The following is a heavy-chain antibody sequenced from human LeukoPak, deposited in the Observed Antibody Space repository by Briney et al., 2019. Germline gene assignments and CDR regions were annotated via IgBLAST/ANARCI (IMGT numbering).Heavy chain of an antibody. CDR3: ARVRFLEWLLTADAFDI. CDR1: GGSISSYY. Sequence: PSESLSLTCTVSGGSISSYYWSWIRQPPGKGLEWIGYIYTSGSTNYNPSLKSRVTISVDTSKNQFSLKLSSVTAADTAVYYCARVRFLEWLLTADAFDIWGQGTMVTVSS. J-gene: IGHJ3*02. V-gene: IGHV4-4*09. D-gene: IGHD3-3*01. CDR2: IYTSGST.